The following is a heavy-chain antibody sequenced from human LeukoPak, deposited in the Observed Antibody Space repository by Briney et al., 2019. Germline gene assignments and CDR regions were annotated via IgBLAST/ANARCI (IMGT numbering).Heavy chain of an antibody. J-gene: IGHJ6*02. CDR1: GGSISSSSYY. V-gene: IGHV4-39*01. Sequence: SETLSLTCTVSGGSISSSSYYWGWIRQPPGKGLGRIGSIYYSGSTYYNPSLKSRVTISVDTSKNQFSLKLSSVPAADTAVYYCARSPDHYYGMDVWGQGTTVTVSS. CDR2: IYYSGST. CDR3: ARSPDHYYGMDV.